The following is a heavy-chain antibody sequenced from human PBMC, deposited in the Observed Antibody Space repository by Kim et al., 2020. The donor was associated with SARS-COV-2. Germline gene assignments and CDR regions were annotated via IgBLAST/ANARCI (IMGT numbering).Heavy chain of an antibody. CDR2: IYYSGST. J-gene: IGHJ6*02. Sequence: SETLSLTCTVSGGSISSGGYYWSWIRQHPGKGLEWIGYIYYSGSTYYNPSLKSRVTISVDTSKNQFSLKLSSVTAADTAVYYCASTTYYYGSGSYYNESGMDVWGQGTTVTVSS. CDR1: GGSISSGGYY. D-gene: IGHD3-10*01. CDR3: ASTTYYYGSGSYYNESGMDV. V-gene: IGHV4-31*03.